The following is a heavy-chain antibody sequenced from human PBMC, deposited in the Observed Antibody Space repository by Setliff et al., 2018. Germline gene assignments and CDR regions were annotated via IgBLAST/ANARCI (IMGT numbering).Heavy chain of an antibody. CDR3: AKELRVIVGVGIQGVFDI. V-gene: IGHV3-23*01. J-gene: IGHJ3*02. CDR2: IIGSGGSS. CDR1: GFTFSSYG. Sequence: PGGSLRLSCAVSGFTFSSYGMSWVRQAPGKGLEWVSAIIGSGGSSYYADSVKGRFTISRDNSKNTLYLQMNSLRAEDTAVYYCAKELRVIVGVGIQGVFDIWGQGTMVTVSS. D-gene: IGHD3-22*01.